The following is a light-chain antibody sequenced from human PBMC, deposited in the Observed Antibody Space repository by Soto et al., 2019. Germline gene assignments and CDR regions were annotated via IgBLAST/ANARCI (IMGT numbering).Light chain of an antibody. V-gene: IGKV3-20*01. CDR2: NAS. CDR1: QSVRTTY. CDR3: QQYDDWPPA. Sequence: EIVLTQSPGTLSLSPGERATLSCRASQSVRTTYLAWYQQKPGQAPRLLIYNASNRTTGIPDRFSGSGSGTEFTLTIDSLQSEDFAVYHCQQYDDWPPAFGGGTKVDIK. J-gene: IGKJ4*01.